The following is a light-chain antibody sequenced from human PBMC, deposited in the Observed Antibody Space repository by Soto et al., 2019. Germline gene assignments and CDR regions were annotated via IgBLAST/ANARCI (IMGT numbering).Light chain of an antibody. V-gene: IGLV1-51*01. Sequence: QSVLTQPPSVSAAPGQTVTVSCSGNSSNIGNSYVSWYQQFPGTAPRLLIYDDNKRPSGIRDRFSGSKSGTSATLAITGLQTGDEAVYYRGTWDSSLTNGRAVFGGGTKLTVL. CDR1: SSNIGNSY. CDR3: GTWDSSLTNGRAV. J-gene: IGLJ3*02. CDR2: DDN.